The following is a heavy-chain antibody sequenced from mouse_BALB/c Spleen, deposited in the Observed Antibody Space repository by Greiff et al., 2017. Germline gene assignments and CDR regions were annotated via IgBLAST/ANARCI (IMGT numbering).Heavy chain of an antibody. CDR2: INPSTGYT. D-gene: IGHD3-2*01. CDR1: GYTFTSYW. Sequence: VQLQQSGAELAKPGASVKMSCKASGYTFTSYWMHWVKQRPGQGLEWIGYINPSTGYTEYNQKFKDKATLTADKSSSTAYMQLSSLTSEDSAVYYCARRRQLGLRTGYAMDYWGQGTSVTVSS. V-gene: IGHV1-7*01. J-gene: IGHJ4*01. CDR3: ARRRQLGLRTGYAMDY.